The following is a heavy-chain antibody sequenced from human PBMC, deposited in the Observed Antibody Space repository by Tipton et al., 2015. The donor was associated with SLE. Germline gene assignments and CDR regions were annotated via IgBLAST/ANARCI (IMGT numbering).Heavy chain of an antibody. CDR1: GGSIRSYY. CDR2: IYHSGIT. J-gene: IGHJ4*02. CDR3: GKYDYDSTGVQAVHY. D-gene: IGHD3-22*01. Sequence: GLVKPSETLSLTCTVSGGSIRSYYWTWIRQPPGKRLEWIAYIYHSGITNYNPSLQSRVTISVDRSKNQFSLKLTSVTAADTAVYYCGKYDYDSTGVQAVHYWGQGTLLTVSS. V-gene: IGHV4-59*01.